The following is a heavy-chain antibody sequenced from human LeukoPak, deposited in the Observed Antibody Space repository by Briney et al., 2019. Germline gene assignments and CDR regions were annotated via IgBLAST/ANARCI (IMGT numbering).Heavy chain of an antibody. CDR2: IYTSGST. D-gene: IGHD3-10*01. Sequence: KPSETLSLTCTVSGGSISSYYWSWIRQPAGKGLEWIGRIYTSGSTNYNPSLKSRVTISVDTSKNQFSLKLSSVTAADTAVYYCARGGWGRITMVRGVYYFDYWGQGTLVTVSS. CDR1: GGSISSYY. CDR3: ARGGWGRITMVRGVYYFDY. J-gene: IGHJ4*02. V-gene: IGHV4-4*07.